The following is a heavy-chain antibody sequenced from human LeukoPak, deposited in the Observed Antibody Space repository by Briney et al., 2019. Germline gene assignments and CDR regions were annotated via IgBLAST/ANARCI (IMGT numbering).Heavy chain of an antibody. D-gene: IGHD2-2*01. J-gene: IGHJ4*02. V-gene: IGHV3-23*01. Sequence: PGGSLRLSCAASGFTFSSYTMSWVRQAPGKGLERVSAISGSGGSTYYADSVKGRLTISRDNSKNTLYLQMNSLRAEDTAVYYCAKLPIVVVPAATYDYWGQGTLVTVSS. CDR3: AKLPIVVVPAATYDY. CDR2: ISGSGGST. CDR1: GFTFSSYT.